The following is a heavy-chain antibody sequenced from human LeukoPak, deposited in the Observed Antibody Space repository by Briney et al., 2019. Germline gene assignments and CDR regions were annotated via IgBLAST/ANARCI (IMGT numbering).Heavy chain of an antibody. Sequence: SETLSLTCAVYGGSFSGYYWSWIRQPPGKGLEWIGEINHSGSTNYNPSLKSRVTISVDASKNQFSLKLSSVTAADTAVYYCARGLELRYFDWLLEGGDAFDIWGQGTMVTVSS. V-gene: IGHV4-34*01. CDR2: INHSGST. D-gene: IGHD3-9*01. J-gene: IGHJ3*02. CDR3: ARGLELRYFDWLLEGGDAFDI. CDR1: GGSFSGYY.